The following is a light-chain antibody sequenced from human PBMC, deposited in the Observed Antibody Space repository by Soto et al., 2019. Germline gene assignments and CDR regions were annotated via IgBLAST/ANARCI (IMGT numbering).Light chain of an antibody. V-gene: IGKV1-6*01. CDR1: HGIRSA. J-gene: IGKJ1*01. CDR2: ATS. Sequence: IQMTQSPSSLSASVGDRVTITCRTSHGIRSALGWYQQKPGKVPKLLIYATSTLQSGVPSRFSGSGSGRDFTLTISSLQPEDFATYYCLLDYAYFWAFGQGTKVDIK. CDR3: LLDYAYFWA.